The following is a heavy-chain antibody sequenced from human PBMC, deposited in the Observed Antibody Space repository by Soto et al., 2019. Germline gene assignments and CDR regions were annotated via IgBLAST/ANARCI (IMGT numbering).Heavy chain of an antibody. V-gene: IGHV3-53*03. CDR1: GFTVSNNY. J-gene: IGHJ6*02. CDR3: ARAEWGSSYTQYYYALDV. Sequence: GGSLRLSFAASGFTVSNNYISWVRQPPGKGLEWVSLIYSGGSTYYADSVKGRFTLSRDNSKNTVYLQMNSLRAEDTAVYYCARAEWGSSYTQYYYALDVWGQGTTVTVSS. D-gene: IGHD6-13*01. CDR2: IYSGGST.